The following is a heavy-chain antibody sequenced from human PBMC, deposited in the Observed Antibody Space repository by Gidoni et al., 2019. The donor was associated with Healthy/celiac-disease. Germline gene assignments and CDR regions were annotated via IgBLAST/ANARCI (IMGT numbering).Heavy chain of an antibody. CDR1: GGSFSGYY. Sequence: QVQLQQWGAGLLKPSETLSLTCAVYGGSFSGYYWSWIRQPPGKGLEWIGEINHSGSTNYNPSLKSRVIISVDTSKNQFSLKLSSVTAADTAVYYCARAVLVGHFQHWGQGTLVTVSS. D-gene: IGHD3-22*01. CDR2: INHSGST. J-gene: IGHJ1*01. V-gene: IGHV4-34*01. CDR3: ARAVLVGHFQH.